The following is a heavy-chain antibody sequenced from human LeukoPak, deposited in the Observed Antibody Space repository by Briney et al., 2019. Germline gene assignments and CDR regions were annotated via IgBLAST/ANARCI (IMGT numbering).Heavy chain of an antibody. CDR2: IFHSGSI. V-gene: IGHV4-61*01. CDR3: ARAPQPTSYGDYGKRYFDL. D-gene: IGHD4-17*01. CDR1: GGSVSNGYYY. J-gene: IGHJ2*01. Sequence: SETPSLTCTVSGGSVSNGYYYWSWIRQPPGKGLEWIGYIFHSGSINNNPSLKSRVTISVDTSKNQFSLKLTSVTAADTAVYYCARAPQPTSYGDYGKRYFDLWGRGTLVTVSS.